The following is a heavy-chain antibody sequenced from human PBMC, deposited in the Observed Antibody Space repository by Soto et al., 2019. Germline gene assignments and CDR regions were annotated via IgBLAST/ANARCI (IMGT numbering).Heavy chain of an antibody. D-gene: IGHD3-3*01. V-gene: IGHV1-69*13. CDR1: GGTFSSYA. Sequence: SVKVSCKAPGGTFSSYAISWVRQAPGKGHEWMGGSIPSLGTATYAKKFQGRVTITGDESTSTAYMERGSLRCEDTAVYYCARGVFDWSTHLNDAFDIWGQGPMVTVPS. CDR3: ARGVFDWSTHLNDAFDI. J-gene: IGHJ3*02. CDR2: SIPSLGTA.